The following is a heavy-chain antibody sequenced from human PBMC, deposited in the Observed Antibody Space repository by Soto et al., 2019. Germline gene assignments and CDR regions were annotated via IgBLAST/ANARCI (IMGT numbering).Heavy chain of an antibody. CDR3: AKVIRPENTLYGMDV. CDR1: GFTFSSYA. Sequence: GGSLRLSCAASGFTFSSYAMTWVRQAPGKGLEWVSTISGIAGTTTYYAASVRGRFTMSRDNSKNTLSLQMNSLRPEDTAVYYCAKVIRPENTLYGMDVWGRGTTVTV. CDR2: ISGIAGTTT. D-gene: IGHD3-3*01. J-gene: IGHJ6*02. V-gene: IGHV3-23*01.